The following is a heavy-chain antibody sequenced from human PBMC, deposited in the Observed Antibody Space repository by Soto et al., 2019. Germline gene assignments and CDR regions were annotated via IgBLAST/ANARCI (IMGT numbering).Heavy chain of an antibody. Sequence: SETLSLTCTVSGSSINSSGYYWGWIRQPPGKGLEWIGSMFYGVSTYYNPSLKSRVTVSADTSKNQLSLNLRSVTAADTAVYYCARLPSRHLVDYWGQGTLVTVSS. V-gene: IGHV4-39*01. CDR1: GSSINSSGYY. CDR2: MFYGVST. D-gene: IGHD3-3*02. CDR3: ARLPSRHLVDY. J-gene: IGHJ4*02.